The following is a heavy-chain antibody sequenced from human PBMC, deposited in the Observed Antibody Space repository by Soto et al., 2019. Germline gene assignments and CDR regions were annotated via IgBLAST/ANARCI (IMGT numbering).Heavy chain of an antibody. V-gene: IGHV3-21*01. CDR2: ISSSSSYI. CDR3: AREYDFWSGPIGAYYYYGMDV. D-gene: IGHD3-3*01. Sequence: PAGSLRLSCAASGFTFSSYSMNWVRQAPGKGLEWVSSISSSSSYIYYADSVKGRFTISRDNAKNSLYLQMNSLRAEDTAVYYCAREYDFWSGPIGAYYYYGMDVWGQGTTVTVSS. CDR1: GFTFSSYS. J-gene: IGHJ6*02.